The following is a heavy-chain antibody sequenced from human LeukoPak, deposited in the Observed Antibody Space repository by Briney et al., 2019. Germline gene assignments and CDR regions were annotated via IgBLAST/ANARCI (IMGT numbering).Heavy chain of an antibody. V-gene: IGHV1-18*01. CDR1: GYTFTSYG. D-gene: IGHD6-6*01. J-gene: IGHJ4*02. CDR2: ISAYNGNT. CDR3: ARTSITESSSSPFDY. Sequence: GSSVTVSFKASGYTFTSYGISWVGQAPGQGVEWMGWISAYNGNTNYAQKLQGRVTMTTDTSTSTAYMELRSLRSDDTAVYYCARTSITESSSSPFDYWGQGTLVTVSS.